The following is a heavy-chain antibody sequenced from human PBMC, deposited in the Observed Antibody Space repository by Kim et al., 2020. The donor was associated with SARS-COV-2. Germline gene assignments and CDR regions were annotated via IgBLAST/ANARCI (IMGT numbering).Heavy chain of an antibody. Sequence: GGSLRLSCAASGFTFSSYSMNWVRQAPGKGLEWVSSISSSSSYIYYADSVKGRFTISRDNAKNSLYLQMNSLRAEDTAVYYCARDHYGSGASGMDVWGQGTTVTVSS. V-gene: IGHV3-21*01. CDR2: ISSSSSYI. D-gene: IGHD3-10*01. CDR3: ARDHYGSGASGMDV. CDR1: GFTFSSYS. J-gene: IGHJ6*02.